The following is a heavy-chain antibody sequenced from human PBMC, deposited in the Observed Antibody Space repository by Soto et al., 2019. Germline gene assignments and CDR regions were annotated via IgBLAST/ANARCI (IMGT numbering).Heavy chain of an antibody. CDR3: ARCDVCYPGGDDAFDL. D-gene: IGHD2-21*02. CDR2: IIPMFGTT. J-gene: IGHJ3*01. Sequence: QVQLVQSGAEVKTPGSSVKVSCKTSGGTFSSHALTWLRQSPGHGLEWMGGIIPMFGTTYTSQKFQGRVAISSDETTSTLELSSLRSEDTAVYFCARCDVCYPGGDDAFDLWGQGTTVIVSS. CDR1: GGTFSSHA. V-gene: IGHV1-69*01.